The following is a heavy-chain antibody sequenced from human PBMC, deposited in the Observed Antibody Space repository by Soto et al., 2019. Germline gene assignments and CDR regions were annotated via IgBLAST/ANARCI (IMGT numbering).Heavy chain of an antibody. CDR3: ARSEACSSTSCYGEGAFDI. V-gene: IGHV4-34*01. J-gene: IGHJ3*02. Sequence: QVQLQQWGAGLLKPSETLSLTCAVYGGSFSGYYWSWIRQPPGKGLEWIGEINHSGSTNYNPSLKSRVTISVDTSKNQFSLKLSSVTAADTAVYYCARSEACSSTSCYGEGAFDIWGQGTMVTVSS. CDR2: INHSGST. CDR1: GGSFSGYY. D-gene: IGHD2-2*01.